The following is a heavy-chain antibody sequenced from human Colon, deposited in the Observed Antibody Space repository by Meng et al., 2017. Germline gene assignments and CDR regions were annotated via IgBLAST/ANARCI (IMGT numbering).Heavy chain of an antibody. V-gene: IGHV3-20*01. CDR3: ARDVSGGHIDY. Sequence: GESLKISCAASGFTFISYEMNWVRQAPGKGLEWVSGNNWNGGSTGYADSVKGRFTISRDNAKNSLYLQMNSLSTEDTALYHCARDVSGGHIDYWGQGTLVTVSS. J-gene: IGHJ4*02. D-gene: IGHD6-19*01. CDR1: GFTFISYE. CDR2: NNWNGGST.